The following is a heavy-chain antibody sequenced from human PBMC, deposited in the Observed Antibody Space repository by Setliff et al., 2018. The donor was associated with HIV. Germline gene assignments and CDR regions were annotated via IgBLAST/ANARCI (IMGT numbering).Heavy chain of an antibody. CDR3: ARAPELYSSGWYYDY. CDR2: IIPISGAA. CDR1: GGTFSSYA. V-gene: IGHV1-69*06. J-gene: IGHJ4*02. Sequence: SVKVSCKASGGTFSSYAITWVRQAPGQGLEWMGRIIPISGAANYALKFQGKVTITADKSTSTAYMELSSLRSEDTAVYYCARAPELYSSGWYYDYWGQGTLVTVSS. D-gene: IGHD6-19*01.